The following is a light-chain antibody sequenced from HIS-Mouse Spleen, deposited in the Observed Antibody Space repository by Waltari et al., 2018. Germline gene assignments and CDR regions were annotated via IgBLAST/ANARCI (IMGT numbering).Light chain of an antibody. CDR3: QQYNNWPILYT. J-gene: IGKJ2*01. Sequence: EIVMTQSPATLSVSPGDRATLSCRASQSVSSNLAWYQQKPGQAPRLLIYGASTRATGIPARFSGSGSGTEFTLTISRLQSEDFAVYYCQQYNNWPILYTFGQGTKLEIK. V-gene: IGKV3-15*01. CDR2: GAS. CDR1: QSVSSN.